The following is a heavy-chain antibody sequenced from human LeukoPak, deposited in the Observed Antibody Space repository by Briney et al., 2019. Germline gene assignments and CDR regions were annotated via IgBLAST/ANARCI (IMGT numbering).Heavy chain of an antibody. CDR1: GFTFSSHW. CDR3: ARGIGAAVGTPRYFDY. V-gene: IGHV3-7*01. J-gene: IGHJ4*02. CDR2: VKQDVGEK. D-gene: IGHD6-13*01. Sequence: GSLRLSCAASGFTFSSHWMSWVRQAPGKGLEWVASVKQDVGEKYYVDSVKGRFTISRDNAKNSLSLHMNSLRVEDTAVYYCARGIGAAVGTPRYFDYWGQGILVTVSS.